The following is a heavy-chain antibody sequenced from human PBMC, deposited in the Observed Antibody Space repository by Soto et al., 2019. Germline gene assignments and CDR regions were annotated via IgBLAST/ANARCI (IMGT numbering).Heavy chain of an antibody. J-gene: IGHJ6*03. V-gene: IGHV4-39*01. CDR1: GGSISSSSYY. CDR3: ASIEYYYMDV. D-gene: IGHD1-26*01. Sequence: SETLSLTCTVSGGSISSSSYYWGWIRQPPGKGLEWIGSIYYSGSTYYNPSLKSRVTIFVDTSKNQFSLKLSSVTAADTAVYYCASIEYYYMDVWGKGTTVTVSS. CDR2: IYYSGST.